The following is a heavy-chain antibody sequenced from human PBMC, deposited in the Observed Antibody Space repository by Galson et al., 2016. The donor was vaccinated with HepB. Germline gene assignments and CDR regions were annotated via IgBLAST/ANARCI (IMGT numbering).Heavy chain of an antibody. D-gene: IGHD5-12*01. Sequence: LSCAMSGLTFSNYWMHWVRPAPGKGLVWVSRILRDERFYADSVKGRFTISTDNAKNTVYLQMNSLRAEDTAVYYCVGDRISWHWGQGTLVTVSS. CDR3: VGDRISWH. CDR1: GLTFSNYW. V-gene: IGHV3-74*01. CDR2: ILRDERF. J-gene: IGHJ4*02.